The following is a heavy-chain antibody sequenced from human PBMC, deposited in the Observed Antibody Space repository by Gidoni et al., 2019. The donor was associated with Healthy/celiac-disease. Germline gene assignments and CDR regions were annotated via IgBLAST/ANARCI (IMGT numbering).Heavy chain of an antibody. CDR3: ARLCSSTSCYNPRSYYYGMDV. V-gene: IGHV1-18*01. CDR1: GYTFTRYG. Sequence: QVQLAQSGAEVKKHGASVKVSCKASGYTFTRYGISSVRQAPGQGLEWMGWISAYNGNTNYAQKLQGRVTMTTDTSTSTAYMERRSLRSDDTAVYYCARLCSSTSCYNPRSYYYGMDVWGQGTTVTVSS. CDR2: ISAYNGNT. D-gene: IGHD2-2*02. J-gene: IGHJ6*02.